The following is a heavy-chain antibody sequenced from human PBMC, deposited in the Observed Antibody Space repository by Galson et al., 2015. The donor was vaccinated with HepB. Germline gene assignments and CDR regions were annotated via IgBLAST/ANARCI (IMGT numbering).Heavy chain of an antibody. J-gene: IGHJ4*02. V-gene: IGHV3-9*01. CDR3: AKDMGWNVLRSALDH. CDR1: GFIFDDYA. CDR2: ISWNSDNM. Sequence: SLRLSCAASGFIFDDYAMHWVRQAPGKGLEWVSGISWNSDNMDYADSVKGRFTISRDNAKKSFYLQMNSLRAEDTALYYCAKDMGWNVLRSALDHWGQGTLVTVSS. D-gene: IGHD1-1*01.